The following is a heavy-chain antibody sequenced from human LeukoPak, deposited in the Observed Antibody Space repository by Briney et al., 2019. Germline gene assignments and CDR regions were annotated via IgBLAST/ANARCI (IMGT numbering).Heavy chain of an antibody. CDR1: GFTFSTYT. D-gene: IGHD3-3*01. CDR2: ISSVGSYI. CDR3: ARVGGGYDFWSGYLHAFDI. V-gene: IGHV3-21*01. Sequence: PGGSLRLSCAASGFTFSTYTMNWVRQAPGKGLEWVSSISSVGSYIFYADSMKGRFTISRDNAKNSLYLQMNSLRGEDTAVYHCARVGGGYDFWSGYLHAFDIWGQGTMVAVSS. J-gene: IGHJ3*02.